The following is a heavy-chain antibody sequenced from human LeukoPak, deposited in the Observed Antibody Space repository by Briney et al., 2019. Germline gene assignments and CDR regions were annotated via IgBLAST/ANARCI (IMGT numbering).Heavy chain of an antibody. J-gene: IGHJ4*02. Sequence: ASVKVSWKASGYDFTGYYAHWVRQAPGQGLEWMGWINPNSGGTNYAQKFQGWVTMTRDTSISTAYMELSRLRSDDTAVYYCARRYCSGGSCSLDYWGQGTLVTVSS. V-gene: IGHV1-2*04. CDR2: INPNSGGT. CDR3: ARRYCSGGSCSLDY. CDR1: GYDFTGYY. D-gene: IGHD2-15*01.